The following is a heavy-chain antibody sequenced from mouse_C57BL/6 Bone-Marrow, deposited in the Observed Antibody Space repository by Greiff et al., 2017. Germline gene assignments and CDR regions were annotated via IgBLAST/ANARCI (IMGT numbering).Heavy chain of an antibody. J-gene: IGHJ2*01. Sequence: VQLQQPGAELVRPGTSVKLSCKASGYTFTSYWMHWVKQRPGQGLEWIGVIDPSDSYTNYTQTFKGKATLTVDTSSSTAYMQHSSLTSEDSAVYYCARPLITTVVADYWGQGTTLTVSS. D-gene: IGHD1-1*01. CDR2: IDPSDSYT. CDR3: ARPLITTVVADY. CDR1: GYTFTSYW. V-gene: IGHV1-59*01.